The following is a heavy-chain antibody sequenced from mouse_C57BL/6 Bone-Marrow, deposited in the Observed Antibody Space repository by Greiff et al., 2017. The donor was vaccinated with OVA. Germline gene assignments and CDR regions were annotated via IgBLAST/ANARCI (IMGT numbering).Heavy chain of an antibody. CDR2: IYPRDGST. CDR1: GYTFTDHT. CDR3: AIIYYYGTPYFDV. V-gene: IGHV1-78*01. D-gene: IGHD1-1*01. Sequence: VQLVESDAELVKPGASVKISCKVSGYTFTDHTIHWMKQRPEQGLEWIGYIYPRDGSTKYNEKFKGKATLTADKSSSTAYMQLNSLTSEDSAVYFCAIIYYYGTPYFDVWGTGTTVTVSS. J-gene: IGHJ1*03.